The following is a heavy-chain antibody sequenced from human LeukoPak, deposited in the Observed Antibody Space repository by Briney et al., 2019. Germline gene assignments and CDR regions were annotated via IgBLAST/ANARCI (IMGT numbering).Heavy chain of an antibody. V-gene: IGHV4-61*02. CDR1: GGSISSGSYY. J-gene: IGHJ4*02. CDR2: IYTSGST. CDR3: ARDKWELHY. D-gene: IGHD1-26*01. Sequence: SQTLSLTCTVSGGSISSGSYYWSWIRQPAGKGLEWIGRIYTSGSTNYNPSLKSRVTISVDTSKNHFSLKLSSVTAADTAVYYCARDKWELHYWGQGTLVTVSS.